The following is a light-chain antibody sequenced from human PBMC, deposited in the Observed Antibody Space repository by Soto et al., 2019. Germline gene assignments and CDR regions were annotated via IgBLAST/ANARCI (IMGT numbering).Light chain of an antibody. Sequence: EIVLTQSPGTLSLSPGESATLSCRASQSISSSYLAWYQQKPGQAPRLLIYGASSRATGIPDRFSGSGSGTDFTLTISSLEPEDFAVYYCQQRSNWPLTFGQGTRLENK. J-gene: IGKJ5*01. CDR3: QQRSNWPLT. CDR2: GAS. V-gene: IGKV3D-20*02. CDR1: QSISSSY.